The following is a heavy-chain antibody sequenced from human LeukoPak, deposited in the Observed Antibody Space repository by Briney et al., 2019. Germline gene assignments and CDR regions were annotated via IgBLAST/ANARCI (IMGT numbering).Heavy chain of an antibody. Sequence: GGSLRLSCAASGFTFSNAWMSWVRQAPGKGLEWVGRIKSKTDGGTTDYAAPVKGRFTISRDDSKNTLYLQMNSLKTEDTAVYYCTTDLEGNYLLFDYWGQGTLVTVSS. J-gene: IGHJ4*02. CDR3: TTDLEGNYLLFDY. CDR1: GFTFSNAW. V-gene: IGHV3-15*01. D-gene: IGHD4-11*01. CDR2: IKSKTDGGTT.